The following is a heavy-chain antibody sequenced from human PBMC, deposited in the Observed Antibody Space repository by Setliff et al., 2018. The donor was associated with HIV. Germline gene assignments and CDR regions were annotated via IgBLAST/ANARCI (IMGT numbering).Heavy chain of an antibody. CDR3: ARESACSSTSCPKVLDY. V-gene: IGHV1-69*05. CDR1: GGTFGIYG. D-gene: IGHD2-2*01. Sequence: SVKVSCKASGGTFGIYGISWVRQAPGQGLEWMRGTIPMFGTANYAQKFQGRVTITTDESTNTGYMELSSLRSEDTAVYYCARESACSSTSCPKVLDYWGQGTLVTVSS. CDR2: TIPMFGTA. J-gene: IGHJ4*02.